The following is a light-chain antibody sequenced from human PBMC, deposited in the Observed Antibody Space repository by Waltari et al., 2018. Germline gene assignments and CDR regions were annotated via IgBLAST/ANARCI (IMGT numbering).Light chain of an antibody. CDR1: QSVLYSSNNKNQ. Sequence: DIVMTQSPESLAVSLGERATINCKSSQSVLYSSNNKNQLALYQQKPGQPPKLLLYWASTRESGVPDRFSGSGSETDFTLTISSLQAEDVAVYYCHQYYSTPFTFGQGTKLEIK. V-gene: IGKV4-1*01. CDR3: HQYYSTPFT. CDR2: WAS. J-gene: IGKJ2*01.